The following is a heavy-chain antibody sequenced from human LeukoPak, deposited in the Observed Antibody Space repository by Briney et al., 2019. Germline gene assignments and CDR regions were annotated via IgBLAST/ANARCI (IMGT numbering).Heavy chain of an antibody. Sequence: GGSLRLSCAASGFTFSSYWMSWVRRAPGKGLEWVANIKQDGSEKYYVDSVKGRFTISRDNAKNSLYLQMNSLRAEDTAVYYCARMVDTAMVRPDAYYYYYYMDVWGKGTTVTVSS. V-gene: IGHV3-7*01. CDR1: GFTFSSYW. D-gene: IGHD5-18*01. J-gene: IGHJ6*03. CDR2: IKQDGSEK. CDR3: ARMVDTAMVRPDAYYYYYYMDV.